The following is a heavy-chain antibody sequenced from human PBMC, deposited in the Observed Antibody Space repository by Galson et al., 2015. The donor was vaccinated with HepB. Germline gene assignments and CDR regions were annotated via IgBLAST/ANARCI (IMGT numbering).Heavy chain of an antibody. D-gene: IGHD2-2*01. V-gene: IGHV3-15*01. Sequence: SLRLSCAASGFTFSNAWMSWVRQAPGKGLEWVGRIKSKTDGGTTDYAAPVKGRFTISRDDSKTTLYLQMNSLKTEDTAVYYCTTVYCSSTSCYEDYYYYYGMDVWGQGTTVTVSS. CDR3: TTVYCSSTSCYEDYYYYYGMDV. J-gene: IGHJ6*02. CDR1: GFTFSNAW. CDR2: IKSKTDGGTT.